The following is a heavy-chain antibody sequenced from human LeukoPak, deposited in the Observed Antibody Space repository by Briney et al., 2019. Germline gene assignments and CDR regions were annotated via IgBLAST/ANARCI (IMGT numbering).Heavy chain of an antibody. J-gene: IGHJ4*02. Sequence: PGGSLRLSCAASGFTFSVAAMTWVRQAPGKGLEWVSLIGASGESTYYADSVKGRFTNSRDNSKNTVYLQMNSLRAEDTAVYYCAKVLSGSQDYWGQGTLVTVFS. D-gene: IGHD1-26*01. CDR3: AKVLSGSQDY. V-gene: IGHV3-23*01. CDR1: GFTFSVAA. CDR2: IGASGEST.